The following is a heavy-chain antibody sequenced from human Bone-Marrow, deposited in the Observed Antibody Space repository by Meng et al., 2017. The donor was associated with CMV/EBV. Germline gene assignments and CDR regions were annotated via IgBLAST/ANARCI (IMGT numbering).Heavy chain of an antibody. J-gene: IGHJ6*02. Sequence: GSLRLSCSVSGGSISSSSYYWGWIRQPPGKGLEWIGYIYYSGSTNYNPSLKSRVTISVDTSKNQFSLKLSSVTAADTAVYYCARSGGYDFWSGYPQRWDGMDVWGQGTTVTVSS. V-gene: IGHV4-61*05. CDR1: GGSISSSSYY. CDR2: IYYSGST. D-gene: IGHD3-3*01. CDR3: ARSGGYDFWSGYPQRWDGMDV.